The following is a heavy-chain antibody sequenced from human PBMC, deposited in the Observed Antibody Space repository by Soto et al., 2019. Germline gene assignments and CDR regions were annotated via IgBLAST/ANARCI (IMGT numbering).Heavy chain of an antibody. J-gene: IGHJ4*02. CDR1: SGPFSGYY. D-gene: IGHD2-2*01. CDR3: ASSRLALVPAALITDYFDY. CDR2: INHGGST. V-gene: IGHV4-34*01. Sequence: SETLSLTCAVYSGPFSGYYWSWIRQPPGKGPEWIGEINHGGSTNYNPSLKSRITISVDTSKNQFSLKLSSVTAADTAVYYCASSRLALVPAALITDYFDYWGQGTLVTVSS.